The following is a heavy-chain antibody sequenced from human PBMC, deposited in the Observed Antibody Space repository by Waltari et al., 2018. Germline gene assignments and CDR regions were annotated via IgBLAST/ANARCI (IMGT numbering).Heavy chain of an antibody. D-gene: IGHD6-13*01. J-gene: IGHJ4*02. CDR3: ARRGSSSWYFDY. CDR1: GYSIRSGFS. CDR2: IYHSGST. V-gene: IGHV4-38-2*02. Sequence: QVQLQESGPGLVTPSETLSLTRTVSGYSIRSGFSRGWLRQPPGKGLAWVGSIYHSGSTYYNPSLKSRVTISVDTSKNQFSLKESSVTAADTAVYYCARRGSSSWYFDYWGQGTLVTVSS.